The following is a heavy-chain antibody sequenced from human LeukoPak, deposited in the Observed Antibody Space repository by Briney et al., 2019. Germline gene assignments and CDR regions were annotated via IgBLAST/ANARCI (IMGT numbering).Heavy chain of an antibody. D-gene: IGHD1-1*01. CDR3: ARDLLVGTGTTYYYYGMDV. CDR1: GGSISSYY. Sequence: SETLSLTCTVSGGSISSYYWSWIRQPPGKGLEWIGYIYYSGSTNYSPSLKSRVTISVDTSKNQFSLKLSSVTAADTAVYYCARDLLVGTGTTYYYYGMDVWGQGTTVTVSS. V-gene: IGHV4-59*01. CDR2: IYYSGST. J-gene: IGHJ6*02.